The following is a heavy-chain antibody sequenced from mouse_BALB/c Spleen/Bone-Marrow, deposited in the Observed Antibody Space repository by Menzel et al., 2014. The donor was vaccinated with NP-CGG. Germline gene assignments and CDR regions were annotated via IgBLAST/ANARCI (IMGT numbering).Heavy chain of an antibody. CDR3: TRPFAY. CDR1: GFTFSNYW. J-gene: IGHJ3*01. Sequence: VQLKDSGGGLVQPGGSMKLSCIASGFTFSNYWMNWVRRSPEKGLEWIAEIRLKSNNYATHYVESVKGRFTISRDDSKSSVYLQMNNLRTEDTGVYYCTRPFAYWGQGTLVTVSA. CDR2: IRLKSNNYAT. V-gene: IGHV6-6*02.